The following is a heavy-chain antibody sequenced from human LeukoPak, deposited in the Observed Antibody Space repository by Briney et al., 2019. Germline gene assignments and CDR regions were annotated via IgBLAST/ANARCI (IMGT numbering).Heavy chain of an antibody. CDR3: AAYQYSTGWYYFDY. V-gene: IGHV4-39*07. J-gene: IGHJ4*02. CDR2: IYYSGTT. CDR1: GGSISSSTYY. D-gene: IGHD6-19*01. Sequence: PSETLSLTCTVSGGSISSSTYYWGWIRQPPGKGLDWIGSIYYSGTTYYNPSLKGRVTISVDTSKNQFSLKLSSVTAADTAVYYCAAYQYSTGWYYFDYWGQGTLVTGSS.